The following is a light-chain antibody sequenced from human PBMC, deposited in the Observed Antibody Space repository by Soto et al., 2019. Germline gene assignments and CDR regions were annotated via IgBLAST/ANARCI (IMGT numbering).Light chain of an antibody. V-gene: IGKV3-20*01. J-gene: IGKJ4*01. CDR3: QQYGRSPLT. Sequence: EIVLTQSPGTLSLSPGERATLSCRASQSFSSSYLAWYQEKPGQAPRLLIYGASSRATGIPDRFSGSGSGTDSTLTISRMEPEDFAVYYCQQYGRSPLTFGGGTKVDIK. CDR1: QSFSSSY. CDR2: GAS.